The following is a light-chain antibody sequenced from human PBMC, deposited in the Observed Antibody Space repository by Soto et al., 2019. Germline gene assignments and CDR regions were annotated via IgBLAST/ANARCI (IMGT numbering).Light chain of an antibody. CDR3: QQSYSTPPWT. J-gene: IGKJ1*01. CDR2: AAS. Sequence: DIQMTQSPSSLSASVGDRVTITCRASQSIARDLNWYQQKSGKAPKFLIYAASSLQNGVPSRFSGRGSGTDFTLTISSLQPEDSETYFCQQSYSTPPWTFGQGTKEEIK. V-gene: IGKV1-39*01. CDR1: QSIARD.